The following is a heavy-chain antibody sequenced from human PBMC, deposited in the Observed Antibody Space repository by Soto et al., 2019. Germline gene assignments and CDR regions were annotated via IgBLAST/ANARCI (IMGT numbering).Heavy chain of an antibody. CDR1: GGSINNYY. D-gene: IGHD6-19*01. J-gene: IGHJ4*01. V-gene: IGHV4-59*08. CDR2: VYHTGST. Sequence: SETLSLTCTVSGGSINNYYWTWIRQPPGKGLEWIGYVYHTGSTNYNPSLKSRVTISLDTSRNQFSLSLSSVTAADTAVYYCARHDGFSSGWIFDYWGHGTLVTVSS. CDR3: ARHDGFSSGWIFDY.